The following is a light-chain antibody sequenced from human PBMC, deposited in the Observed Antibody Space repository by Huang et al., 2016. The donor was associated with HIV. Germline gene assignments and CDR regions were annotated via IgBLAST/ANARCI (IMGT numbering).Light chain of an antibody. CDR3: QQYSDWPLWT. V-gene: IGKV3-15*01. CDR2: GAS. Sequence: EIVMTQSLATLSVSPGERATLSCRASQSVSNNLAWYQQKLGQAPRLLIYGASTRATGIPARFSGSGSGTDFTLTISSLQSEDFAVYYCQQYSDWPLWTFGQGSKVEIK. J-gene: IGKJ1*01. CDR1: QSVSNN.